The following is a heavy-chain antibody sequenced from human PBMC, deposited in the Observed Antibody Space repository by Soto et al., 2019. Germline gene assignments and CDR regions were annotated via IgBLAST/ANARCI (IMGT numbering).Heavy chain of an antibody. CDR2: ISYDGSNK. Sequence: GGSLRLSCAASGFTFSSYAMHWVRQAPGKGLEWVAVISYDGSNKDYADSVKGRFTISRDNSKNTLYLQMSRLRAEDTAVYYCARVFGGSSSWYYYYGMDVWGQGTTVTVSS. D-gene: IGHD6-13*01. CDR1: GFTFSSYA. V-gene: IGHV3-30-3*01. J-gene: IGHJ6*02. CDR3: ARVFGGSSSWYYYYGMDV.